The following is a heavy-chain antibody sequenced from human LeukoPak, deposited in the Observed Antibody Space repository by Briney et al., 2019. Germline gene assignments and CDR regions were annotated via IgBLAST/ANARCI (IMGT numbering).Heavy chain of an antibody. CDR2: INHSGST. J-gene: IGHJ5*02. D-gene: IGHD3-22*01. CDR1: GGPFSGYY. Sequence: SETLSLTCAVYGGPFSGYYWSWIRQPPGKGLEWIGEINHSGSTNYNPSLKSRVTISVDTSKNQFSLKLSSVTAADTAVYYCARGTRYYYDSSGYSLPSNWFDPWGQGTLVTVSS. CDR3: ARGTRYYYDSSGYSLPSNWFDP. V-gene: IGHV4-34*01.